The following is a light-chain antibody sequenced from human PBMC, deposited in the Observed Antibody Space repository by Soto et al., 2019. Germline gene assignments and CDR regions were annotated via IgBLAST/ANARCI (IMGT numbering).Light chain of an antibody. CDR1: ESVTDY. Sequence: EIVLTQSPATLSLSPGERGTLSCRASESVTDYLAWYQQKPGQAPRLXVYDVSNRATGIPARFSGGGSGTEFTLTISNVEPEDFAVYYCQQRSDWPWTFGQGTKVDIK. V-gene: IGKV3-11*01. CDR2: DVS. CDR3: QQRSDWPWT. J-gene: IGKJ1*01.